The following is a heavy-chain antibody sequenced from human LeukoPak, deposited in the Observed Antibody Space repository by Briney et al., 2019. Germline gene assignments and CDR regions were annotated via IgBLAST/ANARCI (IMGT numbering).Heavy chain of an antibody. CDR1: GYTFTSYG. D-gene: IGHD4-17*01. J-gene: IGHJ6*03. CDR3: ARTDYGDYSYYYYYMDV. V-gene: IGHV1-18*01. CDR2: ISAYNGNT. Sequence: ASVKVSCKASGYTFTSYGISWVRQAPGQGLEWMGWISAYNGNTNYAQKLQGRVTMTTDTSTSTAYMELRSLRSDDTAVYYCARTDYGDYSYYYYYMDVWGKGTTVTVSS.